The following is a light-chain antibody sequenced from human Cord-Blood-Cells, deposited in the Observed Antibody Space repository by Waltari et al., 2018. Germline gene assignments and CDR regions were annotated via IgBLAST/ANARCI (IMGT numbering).Light chain of an antibody. CDR1: SSDVGGYNY. CDR2: EVG. J-gene: IGLJ2*01. CDR3: SSYTSSSTVV. Sequence: QSALTQPASVSGSPGQSITISCTGTSSDVGGYNYVSWYQQHPGKAPKLMIYEVGNRPSGVSNGFPSSEPGNTASLTISGLQAEDEADYYCSSYTSSSTVVFGGGTKLTVL. V-gene: IGLV2-14*01.